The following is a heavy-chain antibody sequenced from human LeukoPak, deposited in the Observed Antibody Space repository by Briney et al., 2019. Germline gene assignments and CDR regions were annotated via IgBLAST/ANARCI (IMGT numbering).Heavy chain of an antibody. V-gene: IGHV2-26*01. CDR2: IFSNDEK. J-gene: IGHJ4*02. CDR3: TRVVRYTSSWYPNYYFDY. Sequence: SGPVLVKPTEPLTLTCTVSGFSLSNTRMGVSWIRQPPVKALEWLAQIFSNDEKSYSTSLKSRLTISKDTSKSQVVLTMTNMDPVDTGTYYCTRVVRYTSSWYPNYYFDYWGQGTLVTVSS. D-gene: IGHD6-13*01. CDR1: GFSLSNTRMG.